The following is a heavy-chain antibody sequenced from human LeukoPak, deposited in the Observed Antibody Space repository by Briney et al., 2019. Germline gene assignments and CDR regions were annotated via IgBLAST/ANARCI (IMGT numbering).Heavy chain of an antibody. Sequence: GGFLRLSCAASGFTFSSYGMHWVRQAPGKGLEWVAVIWYDGSNKYYADSVKGRFTISRDNSKNTLYLQMNSLRAEDTAVYYCAGSSSSNHLCYWGQGTLVTVSS. CDR3: AGSSSSNHLCY. D-gene: IGHD6-6*01. J-gene: IGHJ4*02. CDR1: GFTFSSYG. CDR2: IWYDGSNK. V-gene: IGHV3-33*01.